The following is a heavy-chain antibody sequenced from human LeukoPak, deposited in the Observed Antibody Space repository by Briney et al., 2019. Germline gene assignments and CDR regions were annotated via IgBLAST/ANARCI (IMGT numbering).Heavy chain of an antibody. CDR1: GGSISSTNW. CDR2: VHLSGRT. Sequence: SGTLSLTCGVSGGSISSTNWWTWVRQPPGEGLEWIGEVHLSGRTNYNPSLERRVTMSVDMSENHISLKLTSVTAADTAVYYCAREGGPYRPLDYSGQGTLVTVSS. V-gene: IGHV4-4*02. CDR3: AREGGPYRPLDY. J-gene: IGHJ4*02.